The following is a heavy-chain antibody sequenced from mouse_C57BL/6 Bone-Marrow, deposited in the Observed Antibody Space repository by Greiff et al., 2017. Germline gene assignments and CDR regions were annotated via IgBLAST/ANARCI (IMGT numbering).Heavy chain of an antibody. Sequence: VQLQQSGAELVRPGTSVKMSCKASGYTFTNYWIGWAKQRPGHGLEWIGDIYPGGGYTNYNGKFKGKATLTADNSSSTAYMQFSSLTSEDSAIYYCARWLLQYFDYWGQGTTLTVSS. J-gene: IGHJ2*01. CDR1: GYTFTNYW. CDR3: ARWLLQYFDY. V-gene: IGHV1-63*01. D-gene: IGHD2-3*01. CDR2: IYPGGGYT.